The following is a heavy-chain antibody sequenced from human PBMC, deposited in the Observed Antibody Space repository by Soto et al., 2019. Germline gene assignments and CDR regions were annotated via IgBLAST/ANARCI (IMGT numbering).Heavy chain of an antibody. V-gene: IGHV4-59*01. J-gene: IGHJ6*03. CDR2: IYYSGST. Sequence: PSETLSLTCTVSGGSISSYYWSWIRQPPGKGLEWIGYIYYSGSTNYNPSLKSRVTISVDTSKNQFSLKLSSVTAADTAVYYCARESNPMVRGAYYYMDVWGKGTTVTVSS. D-gene: IGHD3-10*01. CDR3: ARESNPMVRGAYYYMDV. CDR1: GGSISSYY.